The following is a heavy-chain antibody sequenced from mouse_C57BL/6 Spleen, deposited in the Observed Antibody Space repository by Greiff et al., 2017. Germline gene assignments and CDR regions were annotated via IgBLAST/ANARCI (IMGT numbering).Heavy chain of an antibody. Sequence: QVQLQQPGAELVKPGASVKVSCKASGYTFTSYWMHWVKQRPGPGLEWIGRIHPSDSDTNYTQKFKGKATLTVDKSSSTAYMQRSSLTAEDSAVYYCAISRDYGVFAYWGQGSLVTVAA. CDR3: AISRDYGVFAY. V-gene: IGHV1-74*01. J-gene: IGHJ3*01. CDR1: GYTFTSYW. D-gene: IGHD2-4*01. CDR2: IHPSDSDT.